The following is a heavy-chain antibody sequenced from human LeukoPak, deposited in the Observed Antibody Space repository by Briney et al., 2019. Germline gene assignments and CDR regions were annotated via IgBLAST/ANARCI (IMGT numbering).Heavy chain of an antibody. J-gene: IGHJ4*02. D-gene: IGHD3-22*01. CDR1: GYAFTSYG. CDR3: ARDRPYYYDSSGQTDY. V-gene: IGHV1-18*01. CDR2: ISAYNGNT. Sequence: ASVKVSCKASGYAFTSYGISWVRQAPGQGLEWMGWISAYNGNTNYAQKLQGRVTITTDTSTSTAYMELRSLRSDDTAVYYCARDRPYYYDSSGQTDYWGQGTLVTVSS.